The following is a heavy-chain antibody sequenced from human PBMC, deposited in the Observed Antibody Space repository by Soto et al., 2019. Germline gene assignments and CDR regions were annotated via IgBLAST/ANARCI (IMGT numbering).Heavy chain of an antibody. D-gene: IGHD3-3*01. CDR1: GFTVSSNY. Sequence: GGSLRLSCAASGFTVSSNYTNWVRQAPGKGLEWLSVLYSGAGTYYADSVKDRFTISRDNSKNTLYLQLISLRADDTAVYYCARYYDFWSGYSPYNWFDPWGQGTLVTVSS. J-gene: IGHJ5*02. CDR3: ARYYDFWSGYSPYNWFDP. V-gene: IGHV3-66*01. CDR2: LYSGAGT.